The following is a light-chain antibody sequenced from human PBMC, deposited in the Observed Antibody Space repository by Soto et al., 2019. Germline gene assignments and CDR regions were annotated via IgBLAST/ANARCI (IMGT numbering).Light chain of an antibody. J-gene: IGKJ1*01. Sequence: EIVMTQSPATLSVSPGERATLSCRASQSVSSNLAWYQQKPGQAPRLLIYGASSRATGIPDRFSGSGSGTDFTLTISRLEPEDFAVYYCQQYGSSPPGTFGQGTKV. CDR2: GAS. CDR3: QQYGSSPPGT. CDR1: QSVSSN. V-gene: IGKV3-20*01.